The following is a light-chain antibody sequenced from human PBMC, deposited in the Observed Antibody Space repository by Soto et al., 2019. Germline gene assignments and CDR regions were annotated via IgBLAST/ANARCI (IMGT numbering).Light chain of an antibody. CDR2: GAS. Sequence: EIVLTQSPGTLSLSPGERATLSCRARQSVSSSYLAWYQQKPGQAPRLLIYGASSRATGIPDRFSGSGSGTDFTLTISRLEPEDFAVYYCQQYGSSPPITFGQGTRLE. CDR1: QSVSSSY. V-gene: IGKV3-20*01. J-gene: IGKJ5*01. CDR3: QQYGSSPPIT.